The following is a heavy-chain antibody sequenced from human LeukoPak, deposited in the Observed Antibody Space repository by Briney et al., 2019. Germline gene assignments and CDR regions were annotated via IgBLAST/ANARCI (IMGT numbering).Heavy chain of an antibody. CDR1: GASISSCSYY. V-gene: IGHV4-39*01. D-gene: IGHD6-19*01. Sequence: SETLSLTCTVSGASISSCSYYWGWIRQPPGKGLEWIGTISYSGSTYYNPSLKSRVTISVDTSKNQFSLKLSSVTAADTAVYYCARGRSVAGTDYWGQGTLVTVSS. J-gene: IGHJ4*02. CDR2: ISYSGST. CDR3: ARGRSVAGTDY.